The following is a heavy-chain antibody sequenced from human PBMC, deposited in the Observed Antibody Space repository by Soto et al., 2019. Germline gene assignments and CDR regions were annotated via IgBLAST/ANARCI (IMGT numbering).Heavy chain of an antibody. CDR3: AREIFGVIISGGRDAFDI. Sequence: QVQLVQSGAEVKKPGSSVKVSCKASGGTFSTYAISWVRQAPGQGLEWMGGIIPIFGTAKYAQKFQGRVTITADESTSTAYMELSRLRSEDMAVYYCAREIFGVIISGGRDAFDIWGQGTMVTVSS. D-gene: IGHD3-3*01. CDR1: GGTFSTYA. V-gene: IGHV1-69*01. J-gene: IGHJ3*02. CDR2: IIPIFGTA.